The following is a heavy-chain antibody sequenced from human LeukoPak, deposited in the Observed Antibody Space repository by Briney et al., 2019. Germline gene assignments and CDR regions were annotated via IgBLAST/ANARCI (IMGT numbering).Heavy chain of an antibody. J-gene: IGHJ4*02. Sequence: SETLSLTCTVSGASISGSGYYWGWLRQPPGKGLEWIGNIYDSGSTYYNASLQSQVTISIDTSENQFSLRLSSVTAADTAMYYCAKSGGYGLIDYWGQGTLVTVSS. CDR1: GASISGSGYY. CDR2: IYDSGST. D-gene: IGHD1-26*01. V-gene: IGHV4-39*01. CDR3: AKSGGYGLIDY.